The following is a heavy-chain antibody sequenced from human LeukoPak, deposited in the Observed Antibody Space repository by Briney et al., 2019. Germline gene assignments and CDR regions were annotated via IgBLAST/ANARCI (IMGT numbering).Heavy chain of an antibody. D-gene: IGHD6-19*01. CDR3: VRGAVAGYYYYYYYMYV. CDR1: GGSISSSSYY. V-gene: IGHV4-39*07. J-gene: IGHJ6*03. CDR2: IYYSGST. Sequence: RSSETLSLTCTVSGGSISSSSYYWGWIRQPPGKGLEWVGSIYYSGSTYYNPSLKSRVTISVDTSKNQFSLKLSSVTAADTAVYYCVRGAVAGYYYYYYYMYVWGKGTTVTVSS.